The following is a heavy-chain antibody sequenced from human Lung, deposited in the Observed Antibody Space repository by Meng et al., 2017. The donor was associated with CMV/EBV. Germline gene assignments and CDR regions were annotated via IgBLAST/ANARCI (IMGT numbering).Heavy chain of an antibody. J-gene: IGHJ4*02. CDR2: FVNYVDT. V-gene: IGHV1-18*01. CDR1: GYTFGSYG. Sequence: QVHFFQSEPWWKKPGASLRVSCKACGYTFGSYGICWVRQAPGQGLEWMGWFVNYVDTYPAPKFQGRVTMTTDTHTNTAFMELRSLTSDDTAVYYCASGTPGRSYCDYWGQGTLVTVSS. D-gene: IGHD2-15*01. CDR3: ASGTPGRSYCDY.